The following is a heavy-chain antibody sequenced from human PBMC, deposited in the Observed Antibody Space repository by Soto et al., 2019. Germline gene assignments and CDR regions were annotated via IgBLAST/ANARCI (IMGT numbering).Heavy chain of an antibody. Sequence: ASVKVSCKASGYTFSTYSMHWVRQAPGHSLEWMGWINGATGQTRSSQKLQGRVTMTTDTSTSTAYMELRSLRSDDTAVYYCARYHEYCSGGSCYGNWFDPWGQGTLVTVS. J-gene: IGHJ5*02. CDR2: INGATGQT. CDR3: ARYHEYCSGGSCYGNWFDP. CDR1: GYTFSTYS. V-gene: IGHV1-3*01. D-gene: IGHD2-15*01.